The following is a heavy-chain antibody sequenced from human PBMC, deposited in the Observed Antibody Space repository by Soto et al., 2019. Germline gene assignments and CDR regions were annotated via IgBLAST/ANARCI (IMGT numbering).Heavy chain of an antibody. D-gene: IGHD3-3*01. J-gene: IGHJ6*02. V-gene: IGHV1-69*13. Sequence: SVKVSCKASGGTFSSYAISWVRQAPGQGLEWMGGIIPIFGTANYAQKFQGRVTITADESTSTAYMELSSVTAADTAVYYCARVTYDFWSGYLSIYYYYGMDVWGQGTTVTVSS. CDR3: ARVTYDFWSGYLSIYYYYGMDV. CDR1: GGTFSSYA. CDR2: IIPIFGTA.